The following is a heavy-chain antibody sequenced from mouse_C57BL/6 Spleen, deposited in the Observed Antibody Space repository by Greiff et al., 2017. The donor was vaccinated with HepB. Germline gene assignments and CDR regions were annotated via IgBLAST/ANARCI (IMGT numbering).Heavy chain of an antibody. Sequence: QVQLKQPGAELVMPGASVKLSCKASGYTFTSYWMHWVKQRPGQGLEWIGEIDPSDSYTNYNQKFKGKSTLTVDKSSSTAYMQLSSLTSEDSAVYYCATMVGYFDYWGQGTTLTVSS. D-gene: IGHD1-1*02. J-gene: IGHJ2*01. CDR2: IDPSDSYT. CDR1: GYTFTSYW. CDR3: ATMVGYFDY. V-gene: IGHV1-69*01.